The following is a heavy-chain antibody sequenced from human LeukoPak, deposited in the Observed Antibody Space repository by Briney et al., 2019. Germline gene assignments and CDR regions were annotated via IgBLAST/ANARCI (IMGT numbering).Heavy chain of an antibody. CDR2: IYTSGST. CDR3: ARHTYYDFWSGYAFDY. J-gene: IGHJ4*02. D-gene: IGHD3-3*01. Sequence: PSETLSLTCTVSGGSISSYYWSWIRQPAGKGLEWIGRIYTSGSTNYNPSLKSRVTMSVDTSKNQFSLKLSSVTAADTAVYYCARHTYYDFWSGYAFDYWGQGTLVTVSS. CDR1: GGSISSYY. V-gene: IGHV4-4*07.